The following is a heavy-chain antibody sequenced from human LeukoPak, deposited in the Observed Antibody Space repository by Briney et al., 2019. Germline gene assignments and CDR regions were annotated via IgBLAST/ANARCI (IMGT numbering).Heavy chain of an antibody. Sequence: GGSLRLSCAASGFTLSDYYMSWIRQAPGKGLEWVSYISSSGSTIYYADSVKGRFTISRDNAKNSLYLQMNSLRAEDTAVYYCAKAANWGSFDYWGQGTLVTVSS. CDR3: AKAANWGSFDY. CDR1: GFTLSDYY. V-gene: IGHV3-11*04. D-gene: IGHD7-27*01. CDR2: ISSSGSTI. J-gene: IGHJ4*02.